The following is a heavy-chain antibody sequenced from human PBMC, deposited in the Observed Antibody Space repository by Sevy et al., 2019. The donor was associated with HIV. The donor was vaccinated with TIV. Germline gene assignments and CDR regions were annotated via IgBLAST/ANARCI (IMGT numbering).Heavy chain of an antibody. J-gene: IGHJ4*02. V-gene: IGHV3-30*02. CDR3: AKAPGATSGYYFDY. D-gene: IGHD5-12*01. CDR1: GFTFSNYW. CDR2: IRYDGSNK. Sequence: GGSLRLSCVASGFTFSNYWMSWVRQAPGKGLEWVAFIRYDGSNKYYADSVKGRFTISRDNSKNTLYLQMNSLRAEDTAVYYCAKAPGATSGYYFDYWGQGTLVTVSS.